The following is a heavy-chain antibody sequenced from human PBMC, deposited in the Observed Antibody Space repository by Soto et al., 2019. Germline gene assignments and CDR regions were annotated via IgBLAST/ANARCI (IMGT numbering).Heavy chain of an antibody. V-gene: IGHV5-10-1*01. Sequence: GESLKISCKGSGYSFTSYWISWVRQMPGKGLEWMGRIDPSDSYTNYSPSFQGHVTISADKSISTAYLQWSSLKASDTAMYYCARLRKRIAAACTAGMDVWGQGTTVTVSS. CDR3: ARLRKRIAAACTAGMDV. D-gene: IGHD6-13*01. J-gene: IGHJ6*02. CDR1: GYSFTSYW. CDR2: IDPSDSYT.